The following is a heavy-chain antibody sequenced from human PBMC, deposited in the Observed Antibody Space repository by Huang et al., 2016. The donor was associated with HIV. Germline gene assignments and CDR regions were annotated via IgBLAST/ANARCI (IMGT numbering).Heavy chain of an antibody. CDR2: INHLWSP. Sequence: QVHLQQWGAGLLKSAETLSLTCAVYGGSLRGYYWSWLRQTPGKGLEWIGEINHLWSPKYNPSLKSRVSISMDGSKKQFSLKLRSISDADTAVYFCARDATKNPRGWFDPWGQGTLVTVSS. V-gene: IGHV4-34*02. CDR3: ARDATKNPRGWFDP. J-gene: IGHJ5*02. D-gene: IGHD3-10*01. CDR1: GGSLRGYY.